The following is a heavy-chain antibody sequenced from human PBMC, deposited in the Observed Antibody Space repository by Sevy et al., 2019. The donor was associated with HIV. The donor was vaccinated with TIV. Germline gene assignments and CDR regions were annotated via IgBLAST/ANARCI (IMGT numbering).Heavy chain of an antibody. CDR2: INPNSGGT. CDR1: GYTFTGYY. V-gene: IGHV1-2*02. J-gene: IGHJ4*02. CDR3: ARAVSGSYPSFDY. D-gene: IGHD1-26*01. Sequence: ASVKVSCKASGYTFTGYYMHWVRQAPGQGLEWMGWINPNSGGTNYAQKFQGRVTMTRDTSISTAYMGLGRLRSDDTAVYYCARAVSGSYPSFDYWGQGTLVTVSS.